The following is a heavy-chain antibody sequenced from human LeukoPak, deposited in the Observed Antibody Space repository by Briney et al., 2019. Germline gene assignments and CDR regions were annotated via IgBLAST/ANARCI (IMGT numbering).Heavy chain of an antibody. V-gene: IGHV3-23*01. CDR3: ARVIRAAPGKGYFDY. D-gene: IGHD6-13*01. CDR2: ISGSGGST. Sequence: ETLSLTCAVYGGSFSGYYWSWIRQPPGKGLEWASSISGSGGSTYHADSVKGRFTISRDSSKNTLYLQMNSLRAEDTAIYYCARVIRAAPGKGYFDYWGQGTLVTVSS. J-gene: IGHJ4*02. CDR1: GGSFSGYY.